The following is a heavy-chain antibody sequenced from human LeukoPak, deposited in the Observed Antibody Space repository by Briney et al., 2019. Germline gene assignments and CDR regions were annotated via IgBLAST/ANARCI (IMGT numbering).Heavy chain of an antibody. D-gene: IGHD2-15*01. J-gene: IGHJ4*02. CDR1: GFTFHDYG. V-gene: IGHV3-20*04. CDR3: ARDLLGFCSGGRCYPYYFDY. CDR2: FNWNGVST. Sequence: GGSLRLSCTASGFTFHDYGMSWVRQVPGKGLEWVASFNWNGVSTGYADSLKGRFTISRDNAKSSLYLQMNRPRADDTALSYCARDLLGFCSGGRCYPYYFDYWGQGSLVTVSS.